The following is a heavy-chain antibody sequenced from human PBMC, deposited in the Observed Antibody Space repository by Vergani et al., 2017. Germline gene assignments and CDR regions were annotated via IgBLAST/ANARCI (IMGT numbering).Heavy chain of an antibody. CDR2: INPSGGST. D-gene: IGHD2-21*02. Sequence: QVQLVQSGAEVKKPGASVKVSCKASGYTFTSYYMHWVRQAPGQGLEWMGIINPSGGSTSYAQKFQVRVTMTRDTSTSTVYMELSSLRSEDTAVYYCARARKLVTAIPDNWFDPWGQGTLVTVSS. CDR3: ARARKLVTAIPDNWFDP. J-gene: IGHJ5*02. V-gene: IGHV1-46*01. CDR1: GYTFTSYY.